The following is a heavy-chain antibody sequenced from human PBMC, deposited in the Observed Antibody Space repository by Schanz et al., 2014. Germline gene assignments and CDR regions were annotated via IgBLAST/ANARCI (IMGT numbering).Heavy chain of an antibody. D-gene: IGHD6-6*01. J-gene: IGHJ2*01. CDR1: GYTFTGYY. Sequence: QVQLVQSGAEVKKPGASVKVSCKASGYTFTGYYMHWVRQAPGQGLEWRGWINPNSGGTNYAQKCQGRVTMTRDTSISTAYMELSRLRSDDTAVYYCARAGQDFEYSSLSPIWYFDLWGRGTLVTVSS. CDR3: ARAGQDFEYSSLSPIWYFDL. CDR2: INPNSGGT. V-gene: IGHV1-2*02.